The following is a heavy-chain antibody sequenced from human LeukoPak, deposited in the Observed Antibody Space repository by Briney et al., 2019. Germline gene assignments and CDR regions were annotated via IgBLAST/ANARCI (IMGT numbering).Heavy chain of an antibody. CDR1: GFTFSSYW. CDR2: IKQEGSEK. D-gene: IGHD3-22*01. J-gene: IGHJ4*02. V-gene: IGHV3-7*02. CDR3: ACRGHYVDSSGYSGKRDY. Sequence: GGSLRLSCAASGFTFSSYWMSWGRQAPGKGLEWVANIKQEGSEKYYVDSVKGRFTISRDNAKNSLYLQMNSLRAEDTAVYYCACRGHYVDSSGYSGKRDYWGQGTLVTVSS.